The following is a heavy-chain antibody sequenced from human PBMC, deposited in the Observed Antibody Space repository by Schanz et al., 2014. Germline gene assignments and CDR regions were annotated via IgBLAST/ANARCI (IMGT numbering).Heavy chain of an antibody. J-gene: IGHJ2*01. CDR1: GGSIRSGTYY. CDR3: ARDTTWRLDL. D-gene: IGHD1-1*01. V-gene: IGHV4-61*02. Sequence: QVQLQESGPGLVKPSQTLSLTCTVSGGSIRSGTYYWSWIRQPAGKALEWVGRVFPNGITNYNPSHRIRVTISLDTPTTQFSQTLSSLTAADTAVYYCARDTTWRLDLWGRGTLVTVSS. CDR2: VFPNGIT.